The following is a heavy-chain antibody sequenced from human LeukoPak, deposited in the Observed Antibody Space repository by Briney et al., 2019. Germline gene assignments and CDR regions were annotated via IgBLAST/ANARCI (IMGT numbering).Heavy chain of an antibody. J-gene: IGHJ6*03. CDR2: ISSSGSTI. CDR1: GFTFSSYE. D-gene: IGHD2-21*01. CDR3: APMLFHYYYMDV. Sequence: PGGSLRLSCAASGFTFSSYEMNWVRQAPGKGLEWVSYISSSGSTIYYANSVKGRFTISRDNAKNSLYLQMNSLTAEDTAVYYCAPMLFHYYYMDVSGKGTTVTVSS. V-gene: IGHV3-48*03.